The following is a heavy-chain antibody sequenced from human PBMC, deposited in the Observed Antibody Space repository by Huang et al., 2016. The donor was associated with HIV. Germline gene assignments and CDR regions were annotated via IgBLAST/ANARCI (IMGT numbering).Heavy chain of an antibody. Sequence: LVESGGGLVRPGGSLRLSCAGSTVTFSAYWMTWVRQSPGKGVEGVASIRQDGSEKHYVDSVEGRFNISRDNGKKLLFLEMRSLGVDDTAVYFCATKADAMDVWGQGTTVIVSS. CDR1: TVTFSAYW. CDR2: IRQDGSEK. V-gene: IGHV3-7*01. CDR3: ATKADAMDV. D-gene: IGHD2-8*01. J-gene: IGHJ6*02.